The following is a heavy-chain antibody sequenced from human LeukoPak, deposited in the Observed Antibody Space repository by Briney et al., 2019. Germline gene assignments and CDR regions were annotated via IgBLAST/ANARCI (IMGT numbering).Heavy chain of an antibody. CDR3: TSGMDV. V-gene: IGHV3-23*01. Sequence: PGGSLRLSCVASGFNFSNHPLSWVRRAPGQGLEWVSAINASGTGTFYADSVRGRFVISRDNSEKKMFLQMNSLRAEDTAVYYCTSGMDVWGQGTAV. CDR2: INASGTGT. J-gene: IGHJ6*02. D-gene: IGHD5-12*01. CDR1: GFNFSNHP.